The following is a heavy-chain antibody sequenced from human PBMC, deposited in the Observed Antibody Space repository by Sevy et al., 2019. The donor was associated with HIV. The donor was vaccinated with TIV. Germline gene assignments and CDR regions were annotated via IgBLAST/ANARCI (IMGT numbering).Heavy chain of an antibody. CDR1: GYSITSGYY. CDR3: ARHSHGSGTYYVPFDY. J-gene: IGHJ4*02. Sequence: SETLSLTCAISGYSITSGYYWGWIRQPPGKGLEWIGSIYHSGSTHYNPSLKSRVTMSVDTSKNQFSLKLSSVTAADTAVYYCARHSHGSGTYYVPFDYWGQGTLVTVSS. CDR2: IYHSGST. D-gene: IGHD3-10*01. V-gene: IGHV4-38-2*01.